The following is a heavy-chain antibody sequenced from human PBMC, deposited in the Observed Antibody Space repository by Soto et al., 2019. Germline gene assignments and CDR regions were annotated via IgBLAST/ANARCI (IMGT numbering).Heavy chain of an antibody. V-gene: IGHV4-30-2*06. CDR3: ARGFSAGKGSPPDF. Sequence: SESLSLTCTVSGGSISSCGYSWTWIRQSPGKGLEWFGYTYQSGSAYYNPSLKSRVTISVDRSKNQFSLNLTSVTAADTAVYYCARGFSAGKGSPPDFWGQGSLVTVSS. CDR1: GGSISSCGYS. CDR2: TYQSGSA. D-gene: IGHD6-13*01. J-gene: IGHJ4*02.